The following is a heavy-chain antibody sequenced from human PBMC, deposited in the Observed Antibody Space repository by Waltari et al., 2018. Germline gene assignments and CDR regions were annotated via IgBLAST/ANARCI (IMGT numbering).Heavy chain of an antibody. J-gene: IGHJ3*02. CDR2: IYHSGNP. V-gene: IGHV4-61*01. Sequence: QVQLQESGPGLVKPSETLSLTCPVPGGSVNSRTPYWTWLRQPPGPGRAWVGCIYHSGNPSYNPSLKSRVTISVDPSKIQFSLKMTSVTAADTAVYYCAREEWIGERWLVPNAIFDMWGRGTLVTVSS. CDR3: AREEWIGERWLVPNAIFDM. D-gene: IGHD6-19*01. CDR1: GGSVNSRTPY.